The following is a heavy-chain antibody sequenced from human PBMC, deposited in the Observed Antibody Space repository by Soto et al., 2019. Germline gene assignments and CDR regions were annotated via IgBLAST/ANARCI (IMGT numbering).Heavy chain of an antibody. CDR1: GGSISSYY. CDR3: ARTPVYDFWSGYYPQDYYYYYMDV. Sequence: QVQLQESGPGLVKPSETLSLTCTVSGGSISSYYWSWIRQPPGKGLEWIGYIYYSGSTNYNPSLKSRVTISVDTSKNQFSLKLSSVTAADTAVYYCARTPVYDFWSGYYPQDYYYYYMDVWGKGTTVTVSS. CDR2: IYYSGST. J-gene: IGHJ6*03. V-gene: IGHV4-59*01. D-gene: IGHD3-3*01.